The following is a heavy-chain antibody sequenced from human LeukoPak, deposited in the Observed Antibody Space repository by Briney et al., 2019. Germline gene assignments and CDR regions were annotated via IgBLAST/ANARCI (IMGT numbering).Heavy chain of an antibody. V-gene: IGHV4-61*02. J-gene: IGHJ6*02. CDR1: GGSISSGSYY. D-gene: IGHD2-2*01. CDR3: ARSIIVVVPAAPGSYGMDV. CDR2: VYTSGST. Sequence: SETLSLTCTVSGGSISSGSYYWSWIRQPAGKGLEWIGRVYTSGSTNYNPSLKSRVTISVDTSKNQFSLKLSSVTAADTAVYYCARSIIVVVPAAPGSYGMDVWGQGTTVTVSS.